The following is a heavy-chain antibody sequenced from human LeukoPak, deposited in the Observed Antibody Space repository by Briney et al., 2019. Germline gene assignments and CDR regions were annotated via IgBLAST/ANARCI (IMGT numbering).Heavy chain of an antibody. D-gene: IGHD3-10*01. CDR1: GYSFTGYF. V-gene: IGHV1-69*13. Sequence: SVKVSCKASGYSFTGYFIHWVRQAPGQGLEWMGGIIPIFGTANYAQKFQGRVTITADESTSTAYMELSSLRSEDTAVYYCARGFTYYYGSGSPTDFDYWGQGTLVTVSS. CDR3: ARGFTYYYGSGSPTDFDY. J-gene: IGHJ4*02. CDR2: IIPIFGTA.